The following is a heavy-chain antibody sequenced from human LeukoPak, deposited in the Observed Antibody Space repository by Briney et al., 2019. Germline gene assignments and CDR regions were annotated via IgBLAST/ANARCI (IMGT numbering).Heavy chain of an antibody. J-gene: IGHJ4*02. V-gene: IGHV3-74*01. CDR3: AKDYPLAY. CDR1: GFTFSSHW. CDR2: INTDESKI. Sequence: GGSLRLSCAASGFTFSSHWMHWVRQTPGKGLVWVSRINTDESKINHADSVKGRFTISRDNSKNTLYLQMNSLRAEDTAVYYCAKDYPLAYWGQGTLVTVSS.